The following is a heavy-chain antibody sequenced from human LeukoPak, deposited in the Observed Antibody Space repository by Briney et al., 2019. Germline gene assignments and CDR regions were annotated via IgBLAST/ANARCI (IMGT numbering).Heavy chain of an antibody. V-gene: IGHV3-23*01. CDR1: GFTFSTYA. J-gene: IGHJ4*02. CDR3: AKDPYDILTGYGIDY. Sequence: PGGSLRLSCVGSGFTFSTYAMSWVRQAPGKGLEWVSGISGGGGSTDYADSVKGRFTISRDNSKNTLYLQMNSLRVEDTAVYYCAKDPYDILTGYGIDYWGQGTQVIVSS. D-gene: IGHD3-9*01. CDR2: ISGGGGST.